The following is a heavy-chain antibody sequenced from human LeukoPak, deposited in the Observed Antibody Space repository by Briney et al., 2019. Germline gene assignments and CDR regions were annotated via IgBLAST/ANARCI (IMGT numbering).Heavy chain of an antibody. J-gene: IGHJ4*02. CDR3: AGSTAMDQNDY. CDR1: GFTFSSYS. CDR2: ISSSSSYI. V-gene: IGHV3-21*01. Sequence: GGSLRLSCAASGFTFSSYSMNWVRQAPGKGLEWVSSISSSSSYIYYADSVKGRFTISRDNAKNSLYLQMNSLRAEDTAVYYCAGSTAMDQNDYWGQGTLVTVSS. D-gene: IGHD5-18*01.